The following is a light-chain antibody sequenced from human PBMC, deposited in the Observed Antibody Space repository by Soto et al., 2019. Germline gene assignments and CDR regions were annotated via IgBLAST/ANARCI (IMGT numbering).Light chain of an antibody. CDR1: QGIGDT. CDR2: DTS. Sequence: EVVITQSPATLSVSPGEGATLYCRASQGIGDTLAWYQHKAGQTPRLLIYDTSTRATGVPARFSGSRSGTEFTLTISSLQSEDFAVYYCQQYKDWPLTFGQGTKVDIK. V-gene: IGKV3-15*01. CDR3: QQYKDWPLT. J-gene: IGKJ1*01.